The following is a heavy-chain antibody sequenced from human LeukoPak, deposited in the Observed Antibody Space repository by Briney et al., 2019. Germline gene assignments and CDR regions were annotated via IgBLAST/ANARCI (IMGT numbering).Heavy chain of an antibody. CDR2: IYPANSNT. V-gene: IGHV5-51*01. J-gene: IGHJ4*02. D-gene: IGHD5-18*01. Sequence: GESLKISFKDSGXSFTTYWIGWVRQMPGKGLEWTGIIYPANSNTRYSPSFQGQVTISADKSISTAYLQWSSLKASDTAMYYCARRRGYSYGPEFDYWGQGTLVTVSS. CDR1: GXSFTTYW. CDR3: ARRRGYSYGPEFDY.